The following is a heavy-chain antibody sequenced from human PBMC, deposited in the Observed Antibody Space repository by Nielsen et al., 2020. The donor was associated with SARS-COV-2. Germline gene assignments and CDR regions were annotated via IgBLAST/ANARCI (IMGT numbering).Heavy chain of an antibody. Sequence: GGSLRLSCAASGFTFDDYAMHWVRQAPGKGLEWVSGISWNSGSIGYADSVKGRFTISRDNAKNSLYLQMNSLRAEDTALYYCAKLPLGRYGGIDYWGQGTLVTVSS. D-gene: IGHD1-1*01. CDR3: AKLPLGRYGGIDY. V-gene: IGHV3-9*01. J-gene: IGHJ4*02. CDR2: ISWNSGSI. CDR1: GFTFDDYA.